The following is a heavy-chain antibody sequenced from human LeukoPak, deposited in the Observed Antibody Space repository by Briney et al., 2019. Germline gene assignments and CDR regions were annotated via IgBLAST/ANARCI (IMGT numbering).Heavy chain of an antibody. D-gene: IGHD6-13*01. CDR3: AKDDVEQLAFFDY. J-gene: IGHJ4*02. CDR2: ISGSGGST. CDR1: GFTFSSYA. Sequence: GGSLRLSCAASGFTFSSYAMSWVRQAPGKGLEWVSAISGSGGSTYYADSVKGRFTISRDNSKNTLYLHMNSLRAEDTAVYYCAKDDVEQLAFFDYWGQGTLVTVSS. V-gene: IGHV3-23*01.